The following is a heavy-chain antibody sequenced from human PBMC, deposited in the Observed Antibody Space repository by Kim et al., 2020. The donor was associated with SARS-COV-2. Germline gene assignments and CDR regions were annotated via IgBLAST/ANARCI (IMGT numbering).Heavy chain of an antibody. V-gene: IGHV1-69*13. J-gene: IGHJ3*02. CDR1: GGTFSSYA. D-gene: IGHD3-10*01. CDR2: IIPIFGTA. CDR3: ASPYYYGSGSYYTDAFDI. Sequence: SVKVSCKASGGTFSSYAISWVRQAPGQGLEWMGGIIPIFGTANYAQKFQGRVTITADESTSTAYMELSSLRSEDTAVYYCASPYYYGSGSYYTDAFDIWGQGTMVTVSS.